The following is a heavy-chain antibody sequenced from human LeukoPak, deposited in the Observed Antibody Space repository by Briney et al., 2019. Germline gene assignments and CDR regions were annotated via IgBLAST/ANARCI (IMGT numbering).Heavy chain of an antibody. D-gene: IGHD5-12*01. CDR3: ARGYSGYDGFDY. J-gene: IGHJ4*02. V-gene: IGHV4-59*01. CDR1: GGSISSYY. Sequence: SETLSLTCTVSGGSISSYYWGWIRQPPGKGLEWIGYIYYSGSTNYNPSLKSRVTISVDTSKNQFSLKLSSVTAADTAVYYCARGYSGYDGFDYWGQGTLVTVSS. CDR2: IYYSGST.